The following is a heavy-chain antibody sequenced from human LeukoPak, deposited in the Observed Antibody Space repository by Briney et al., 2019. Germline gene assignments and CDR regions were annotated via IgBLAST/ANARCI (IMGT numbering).Heavy chain of an antibody. V-gene: IGHV3-23*01. J-gene: IGHJ4*02. D-gene: IGHD3-22*01. Sequence: GGSLRLSCAASGFTFSSYAMSWVRQAPGEGLEWVSAISGSGGSTYYADSVKGRFTISRDNSKNTLYLQMNSLRAEDTAVYYCAKDSGVTYYYDSSGYYYFDYWGQGTLVTVSS. CDR2: ISGSGGST. CDR3: AKDSGVTYYYDSSGYYYFDY. CDR1: GFTFSSYA.